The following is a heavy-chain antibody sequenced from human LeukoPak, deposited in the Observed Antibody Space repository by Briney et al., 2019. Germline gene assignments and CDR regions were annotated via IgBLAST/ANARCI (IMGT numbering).Heavy chain of an antibody. CDR1: GGSISSSSYY. Sequence: SETLSLTCTVSGGSISSSSYYWGWIRQPPGKGLEGIGSIYYSGSTYYNPPLKSRVTISVDTSKNQFSLKLSSVTAADTAVYYCARHGQYGYYYYMDVWGKGTTVTVSS. V-gene: IGHV4-39*01. CDR3: ARHGQYGYYYYMDV. D-gene: IGHD4-11*01. J-gene: IGHJ6*03. CDR2: IYYSGST.